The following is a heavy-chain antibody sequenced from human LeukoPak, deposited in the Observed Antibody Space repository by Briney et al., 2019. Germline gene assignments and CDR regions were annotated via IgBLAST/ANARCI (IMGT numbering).Heavy chain of an antibody. CDR1: GFTVSSNY. D-gene: IGHD1-26*01. CDR3: ARADFVKWWFDP. Sequence: GGSLRLSCAASGFTVSSNYMSWVRQAPGKGLEWVSVIYSGGSTYYADSVKGRFTISRDNSKNTLYLQMNSLRAEDTAVSYCARADFVKWWFDPWGQGTLVTVSS. V-gene: IGHV3-66*02. J-gene: IGHJ5*02. CDR2: IYSGGST.